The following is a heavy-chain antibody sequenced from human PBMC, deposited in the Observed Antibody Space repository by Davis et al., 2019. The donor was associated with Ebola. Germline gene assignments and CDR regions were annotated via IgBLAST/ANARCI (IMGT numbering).Heavy chain of an antibody. CDR1: DVLFTEYY. Sequence: PSETLSLTCGVNDVLFTEYYWNWVRQSPGKGLEWIGEIHPSGTANYNPSFRSRVSMSRDTSKNQFSLNLSSVTAADTAVYYCARDLYSGSYLSGAFDIWGQGTMVTVSS. CDR3: ARDLYSGSYLSGAFDI. J-gene: IGHJ3*02. V-gene: IGHV4-34*01. D-gene: IGHD1-26*01. CDR2: IHPSGTA.